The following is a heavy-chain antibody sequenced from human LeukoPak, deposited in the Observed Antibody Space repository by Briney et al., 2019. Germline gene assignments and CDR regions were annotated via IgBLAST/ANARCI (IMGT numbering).Heavy chain of an antibody. J-gene: IGHJ4*02. Sequence: GESLKISCKGSGYNFNSYWIGWVRQMPGRGLEWMGIIYPGDSDTRYSPSFQGQVTISADKSISTAYLQWSSLKASDTAIYYCARHQIVGATRSPFDYWGQGTLVTVSS. D-gene: IGHD1-26*01. CDR3: ARHQIVGATRSPFDY. CDR1: GYNFNSYW. V-gene: IGHV5-51*01. CDR2: IYPGDSDT.